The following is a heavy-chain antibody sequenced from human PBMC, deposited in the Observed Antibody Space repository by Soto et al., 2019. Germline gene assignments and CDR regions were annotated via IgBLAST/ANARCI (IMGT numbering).Heavy chain of an antibody. CDR1: GYTFSDFD. D-gene: IGHD3-16*01. Sequence: ASVKVSCKASGYTFSDFDINWLRQTSGQGPEWMGWMNAKSGDTFFAQRFHDKFNMTWDTSLTTAYMEVGSLTSDHAAIYYCARGNPFNYAGFDVWGQGTTVTVSS. J-gene: IGHJ6*02. CDR2: MNAKSGDT. V-gene: IGHV1-8*01. CDR3: ARGNPFNYAGFDV.